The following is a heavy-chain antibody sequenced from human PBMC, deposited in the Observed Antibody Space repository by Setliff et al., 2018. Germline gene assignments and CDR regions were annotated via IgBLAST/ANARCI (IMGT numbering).Heavy chain of an antibody. CDR2: IRSKAYGGTT. CDR3: TRGRFDP. Sequence: GGSLRLSCTASGFTFGDYAMSWVRQAPGKGLEWVGFIRSKAYGGTTEYAASVKGRFTISRDDSKSIAYLQMNSLKTEDTAVYYCTRGRFDPWGQGTLVTAPQ. J-gene: IGHJ5*02. CDR1: GFTFGDYA. V-gene: IGHV3-49*04.